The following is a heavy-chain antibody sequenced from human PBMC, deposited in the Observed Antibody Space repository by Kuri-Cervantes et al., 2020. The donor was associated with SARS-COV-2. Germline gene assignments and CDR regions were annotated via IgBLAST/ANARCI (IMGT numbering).Heavy chain of an antibody. V-gene: IGHV3-23*01. J-gene: IGHJ1*01. CDR2: ISGSGGST. Sequence: GESLKISCAASGFTFSSYAMSWVRQAPGKGLEWVSAISGSGGSTYYADSVKGRFTISRDNSKNTLYLQMNSLRVEDTAVYYCAKWGGYCSGGSCSLPFQHWGQGTLVTVSS. CDR3: AKWGGYCSGGSCSLPFQH. D-gene: IGHD2-15*01. CDR1: GFTFSSYA.